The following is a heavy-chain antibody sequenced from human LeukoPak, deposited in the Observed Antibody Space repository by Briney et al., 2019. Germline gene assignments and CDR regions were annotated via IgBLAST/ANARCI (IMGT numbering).Heavy chain of an antibody. CDR2: IYTSGST. Sequence: SETLSLTCTVSGGSISSYYWSWIRQPAGKGLEWIGRIYTSGSTNYNPSLKSRVTMPVDSSKNQFSLKLSSVTAADTAAYYCARAPSVYSSSWYVGYYYYYMDVWGKGTTVTVSS. CDR1: GGSISSYY. D-gene: IGHD6-13*01. CDR3: ARAPSVYSSSWYVGYYYYYMDV. V-gene: IGHV4-4*07. J-gene: IGHJ6*03.